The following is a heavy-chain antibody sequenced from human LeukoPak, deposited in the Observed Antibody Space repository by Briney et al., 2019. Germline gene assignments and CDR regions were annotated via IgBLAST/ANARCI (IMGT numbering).Heavy chain of an antibody. V-gene: IGHV3-23*01. CDR3: AKDDQYYYDSSGYYS. CDR1: GFTFSSYA. J-gene: IGHJ4*02. CDR2: ISGSGGST. Sequence: GGSLRLSCAASGFTFSSYAMSWVRQVPGKGLEWVSAISGSGGSTYYADSVKGRFTISRDNSKNTLYLQMNSLRAEDTAVYYCAKDDQYYYDSSGYYSWGQGTLVTVSS. D-gene: IGHD3-22*01.